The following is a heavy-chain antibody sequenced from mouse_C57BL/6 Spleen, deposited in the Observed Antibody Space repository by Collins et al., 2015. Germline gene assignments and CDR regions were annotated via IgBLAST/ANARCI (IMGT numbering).Heavy chain of an antibody. D-gene: IGHD2-3*01. CDR2: IYPGSGNT. CDR3: ARWDGYYYFDY. J-gene: IGHJ2*01. V-gene: IGHV1-66*01. Sequence: QVQLQQSGPELVKPGASVKISCKASGYSFTSYYIHWVKQRPGQGLEWIGWIYPGSGNTKYNEKFKGKATLTADTSSSTAYMQLSSLTSEDSAVYYCARWDGYYYFDYWGQGTTLTVSS. CDR1: GYSFTSYY.